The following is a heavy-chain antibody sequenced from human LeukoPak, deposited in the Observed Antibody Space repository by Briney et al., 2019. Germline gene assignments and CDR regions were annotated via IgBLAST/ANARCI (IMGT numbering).Heavy chain of an antibody. CDR2: IYYSGST. V-gene: IGHV4-59*08. J-gene: IGHJ4*02. CDR3: ARQTFSRGSLHF. Sequence: PSETLSLTCTVSGGAISSYYWSWIRQPPGKGLEWIGYIYYSGSTNYNPSLKSRVTISVDTSENQFSLKLSSVTAADTAVYYCARQTFSRGSLHFWGQGTLVTVSS. CDR1: GGAISSYY. D-gene: IGHD6-19*01.